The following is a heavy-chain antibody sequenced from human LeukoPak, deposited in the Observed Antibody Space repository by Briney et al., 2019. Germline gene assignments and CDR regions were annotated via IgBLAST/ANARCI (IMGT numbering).Heavy chain of an antibody. Sequence: ASVKVSCKASGYTFTGYYMHWVRPAPGQGLEWLGWINPNSGGTNYAQKFQGRVNMTRDTSISTAYMELSRLRSDDTAVYYCARATVVTPWYFDYWGQGTLVTVSS. J-gene: IGHJ4*02. CDR3: ARATVVTPWYFDY. CDR2: INPNSGGT. CDR1: GYTFTGYY. D-gene: IGHD4-23*01. V-gene: IGHV1-2*02.